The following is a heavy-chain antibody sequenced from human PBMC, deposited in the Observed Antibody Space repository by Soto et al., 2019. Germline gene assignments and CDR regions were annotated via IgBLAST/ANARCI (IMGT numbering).Heavy chain of an antibody. D-gene: IGHD1-1*01. CDR2: IYHIGST. V-gene: IGHV4-31*03. CDR1: SGSIRTDNYY. J-gene: IGHJ3*02. Sequence: PSETLSLTCTVSSGSIRTDNYYWTWIRKHPGKGLERIGNIYHIGSTYYNMALKSRVSMSVDRFKNQFSLKVNSVTAAVTAVYYCARASRMGTALDPDAFAIWGQWRMVT. CDR3: ARASRMGTALDPDAFAI.